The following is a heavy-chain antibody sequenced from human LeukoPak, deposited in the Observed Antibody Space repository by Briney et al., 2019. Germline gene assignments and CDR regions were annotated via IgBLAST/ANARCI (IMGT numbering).Heavy chain of an antibody. Sequence: PGRSLRLSCAASGFPFSNYGMHWVRQAPGKGLEWVSGISGSGGNTYYADSVKGRFTISRDNAKNSLYLQMNSLRAEDTAVYYCARDRPYSGSHGGDYWGQGTLVTVSS. CDR3: ARDRPYSGSHGGDY. V-gene: IGHV3-21*04. J-gene: IGHJ4*02. D-gene: IGHD1-26*01. CDR2: ISGSGGNT. CDR1: GFPFSNYG.